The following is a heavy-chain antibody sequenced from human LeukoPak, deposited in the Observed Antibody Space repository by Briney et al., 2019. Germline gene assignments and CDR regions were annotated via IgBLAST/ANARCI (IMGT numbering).Heavy chain of an antibody. CDR3: DRAELGTIDY. V-gene: IGHV4-30-2*01. D-gene: IGHD7-27*01. CDR2: IYHSGST. Sequence: SETLSLTCAVSGGSISSGGYSWSCIRQPPGRGLEWIGYIYHSGSTYYNPSLKSRVTISVDRSKNQFSLKLSSVTAADTAVYYCDRAELGTIDYWGQGTLVTVSS. CDR1: GGSISSGGYS. J-gene: IGHJ4*02.